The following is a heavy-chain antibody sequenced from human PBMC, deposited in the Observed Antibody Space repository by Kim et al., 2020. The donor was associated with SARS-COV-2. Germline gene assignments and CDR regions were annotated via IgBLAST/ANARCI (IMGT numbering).Heavy chain of an antibody. V-gene: IGHV4-39*01. Sequence: SETLSLTCTVSGDSVSNNEYYWAWIRQTPGKGLEWIGSIHSSGTTDHTPSLRGRVSQSVDTPKNQISLRLSSVTAADTAVYYCARHGFTPGSPFDYWGHGTVVTVSS. J-gene: IGHJ4*01. CDR1: GDSVSNNEYY. CDR3: ARHGFTPGSPFDY. D-gene: IGHD3-10*01. CDR2: IHSSGTT.